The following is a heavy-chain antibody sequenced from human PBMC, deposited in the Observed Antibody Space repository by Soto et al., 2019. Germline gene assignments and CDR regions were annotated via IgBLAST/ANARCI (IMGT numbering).Heavy chain of an antibody. V-gene: IGHV1-69*13. J-gene: IGHJ4*02. D-gene: IGHD5-12*01. CDR3: AREGSGYNF. CDR2: IVPVFGRP. CDR1: GGIFSNFG. Sequence: AVKVSCKASGGIFSNFGIICVRQAPGQGLEWMGGIVPVFGRPNYAQRFRGRLTITADESTSTGYMELISLRSDDTAVYYCAREGSGYNFWGQGTQVNVS.